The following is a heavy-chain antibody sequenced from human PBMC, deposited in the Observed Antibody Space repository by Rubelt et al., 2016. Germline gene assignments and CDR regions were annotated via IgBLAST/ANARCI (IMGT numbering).Heavy chain of an antibody. CDR1: GGTFSSYA. V-gene: IGHV1-69*04. D-gene: IGHD5-24*01. CDR3: ARDGYNDIWGFFDY. CDR2: IIPILGIA. J-gene: IGHJ4*02. Sequence: QVQLVQSGAEVKKPGSSVKVSCKASGGTFSSYAISWVRQAPGQGLEWMGRIIPILGIANSAQKFQGRVTSTADKSTSTAYMGLSSLRSEDTAVYYCARDGYNDIWGFFDYWGQGTLVTVSS.